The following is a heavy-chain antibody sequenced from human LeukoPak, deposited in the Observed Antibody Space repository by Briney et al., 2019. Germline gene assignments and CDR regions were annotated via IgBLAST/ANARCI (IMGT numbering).Heavy chain of an antibody. Sequence: GASVKVSCKASGYSFTSYYIHWVRQATGQGLEWMGWMNLKSGNTGYAEKFQGRVTMTRDTSISTAYMELSSLRSEDTAVYYCARVTGSIDYWGQGTLVTVSS. CDR3: ARVTGSIDY. J-gene: IGHJ4*02. CDR2: MNLKSGNT. V-gene: IGHV1-8*01. D-gene: IGHD1-26*01. CDR1: GYSFTSYY.